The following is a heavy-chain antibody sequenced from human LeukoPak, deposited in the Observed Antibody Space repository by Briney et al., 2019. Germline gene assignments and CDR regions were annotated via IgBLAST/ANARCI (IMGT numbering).Heavy chain of an antibody. J-gene: IGHJ4*02. Sequence: PSETLSLTCAVYSGSFSGYYWSWIRQPPGKGLEWIGEINHSGSTNYNPSLKSRVTISVDTSKNQFSLKLSSVTAADTAVYYCARGPRLDMLTGYYSPRFDYWGQGTLVTVSS. CDR1: SGSFSGYY. CDR2: INHSGST. D-gene: IGHD3-9*01. CDR3: ARGPRLDMLTGYYSPRFDY. V-gene: IGHV4-34*01.